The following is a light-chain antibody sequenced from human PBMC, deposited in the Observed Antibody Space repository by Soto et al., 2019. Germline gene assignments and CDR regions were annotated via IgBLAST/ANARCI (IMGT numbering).Light chain of an antibody. V-gene: IGKV1-39*01. J-gene: IGKJ1*01. Sequence: DIRMTQSPSSLSASVGDRVTITCRASQYISNYLSWFQQRPGKGPKLLIYAASSLQSGVPSRFSGSGSGTDFTLTVTSLQPEDFATYYCHQSYDSFWTFGQGTKVDIK. CDR2: AAS. CDR3: HQSYDSFWT. CDR1: QYISNY.